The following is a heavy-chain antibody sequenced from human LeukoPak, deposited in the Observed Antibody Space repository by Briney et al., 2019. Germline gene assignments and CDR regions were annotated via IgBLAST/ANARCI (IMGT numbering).Heavy chain of an antibody. J-gene: IGHJ3*02. CDR1: GFTFSSYS. V-gene: IGHV3-21*04. D-gene: IGHD6-13*01. CDR2: ISSSSSYI. CDR3: ARHRSSWYFAFDI. Sequence: GGSLRLSCAASGFTFSSYSMNWVRQAPGKGLEWVSSISSSSSYIYYADSVKGRFTISRDNSKNTLYLQMNSLRAEDTAVYYCARHRSSWYFAFDIWGQGTMVTVSS.